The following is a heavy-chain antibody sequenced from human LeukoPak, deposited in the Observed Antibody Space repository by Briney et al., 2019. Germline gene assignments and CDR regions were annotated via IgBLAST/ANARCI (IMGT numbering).Heavy chain of an antibody. D-gene: IGHD1-26*01. CDR1: GFTVTGNY. Sequence: GGSLRLSCAASGFTVTGNYMSWVRQAPGKGLEWVSVIYSGGTGSTYYADSVKGRFTISRDNSKNTLYLQMNSLRAEDTAVYFCARVGGSHDFFIWGQGTLVTVSS. J-gene: IGHJ4*02. CDR3: ARVGGSHDFFI. V-gene: IGHV3-53*01. CDR2: IYSGGTGST.